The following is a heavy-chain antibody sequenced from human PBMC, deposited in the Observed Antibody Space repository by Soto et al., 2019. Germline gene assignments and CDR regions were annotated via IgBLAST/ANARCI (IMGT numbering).Heavy chain of an antibody. V-gene: IGHV3-21*01. J-gene: IGHJ6*02. CDR1: GFTFSSYS. Sequence: EVQLVESGGGLVKPGGSLRLSCAASGFTFSSYSMNWVRQAPGKGLEWVSSISSRSSYIYYADSVKGRFTISRDNAKNSLYLQMNSLRAEDTAVYYCARDPDYYDSSGYLGYYYYGMDVWGQGTTVTVSS. CDR3: ARDPDYYDSSGYLGYYYYGMDV. D-gene: IGHD3-22*01. CDR2: ISSRSSYI.